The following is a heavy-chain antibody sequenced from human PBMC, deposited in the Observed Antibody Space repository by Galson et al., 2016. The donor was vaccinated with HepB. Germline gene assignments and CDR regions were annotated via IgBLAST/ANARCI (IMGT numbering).Heavy chain of an antibody. CDR2: TYYRSNWYH. J-gene: IGHJ4*02. CDR1: GDSVSNDIAA. CDR3: ARGTPREIVAADY. V-gene: IGHV6-1*01. Sequence: CAISGDSVSNDIAAWNWIRQSPSRGLEWLGRTYYRSNWYHDYAGSVKGRITIDPDTSQNQFSLQLNSVTPDVTAVYYCARGTPREIVAADYWGQGTLVTVSS. D-gene: IGHD5-12*01.